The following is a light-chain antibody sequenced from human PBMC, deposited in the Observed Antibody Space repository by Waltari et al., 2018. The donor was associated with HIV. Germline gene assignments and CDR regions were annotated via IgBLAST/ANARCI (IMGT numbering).Light chain of an antibody. Sequence: TVLTQSPEFLTVSLGERATIHCTSSQTVSYTSNDKSYLAWYQQQPGQPPKRLVSGASSRHPGVPDRFSGSRSGTSFTLTIDNLQPEDVGIYYCQQYYTTPLFGGGTKVEI. CDR1: QTVSYTSNDKSY. J-gene: IGKJ4*01. CDR2: GAS. V-gene: IGKV4-1*01. CDR3: QQYYTTPL.